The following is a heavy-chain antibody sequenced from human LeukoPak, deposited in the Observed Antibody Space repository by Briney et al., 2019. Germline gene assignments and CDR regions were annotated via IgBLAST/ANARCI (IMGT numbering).Heavy chain of an antibody. CDR1: GFTFSSYA. J-gene: IGHJ4*02. D-gene: IGHD6-13*01. Sequence: GGSLRLSCAASGFTFSSYAMSWARQAPGKGLEWVSAISGSGGSAYYADSVKGRFAISRDNSKNTLYLQMSSLRAEDTAVYYCAKEDIPAADPAPDFDYWGQGTLVTVSS. V-gene: IGHV3-23*01. CDR3: AKEDIPAADPAPDFDY. CDR2: ISGSGGSA.